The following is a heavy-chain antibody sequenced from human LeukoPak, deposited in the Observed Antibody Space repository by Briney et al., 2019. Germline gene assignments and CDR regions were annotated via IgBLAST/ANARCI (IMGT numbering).Heavy chain of an antibody. CDR1: GGTFSSYA. CDR3: ARSHVDTAMDYGVDV. D-gene: IGHD5-18*01. V-gene: IGHV1-69*04. J-gene: IGHJ6*02. Sequence: SVKVSCKASGGTFSSYAISWVRQAPGQGLEWMGRIIPILGIANYAQKFQGRVTITADKSTSTAYMELSSLRSEDTAVYYCARSHVDTAMDYGVDVWGQGTTVTVSS. CDR2: IIPILGIA.